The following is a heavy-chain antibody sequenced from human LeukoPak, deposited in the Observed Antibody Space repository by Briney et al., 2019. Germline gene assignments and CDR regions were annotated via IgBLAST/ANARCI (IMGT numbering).Heavy chain of an antibody. D-gene: IGHD6-13*01. Sequence: ASVKVSCKASGYTFTGYYMHWVRQAPGQGLEWMGWINPNSGGTNYAQKFQGRVTMTRDTSISTAYMELGRLRSDDTAVYSCANIFSLTYSSSFHAFDIWGQGTMVTVSS. J-gene: IGHJ3*02. CDR3: ANIFSLTYSSSFHAFDI. CDR1: GYTFTGYY. V-gene: IGHV1-2*02. CDR2: INPNSGGT.